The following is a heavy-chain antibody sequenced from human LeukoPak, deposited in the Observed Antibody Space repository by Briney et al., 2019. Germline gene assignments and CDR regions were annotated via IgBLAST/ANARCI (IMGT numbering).Heavy chain of an antibody. Sequence: SETLSLTCVVSGGSFSGYYGSWFRQPPGKGLEWIGEINHSGSTNYNPSLKSRVTISVDTSKNQFSLQLSSVTAADTAVYYCARHPSGGNPLEWWGQGTLVTVSS. CDR1: GGSFSGYY. V-gene: IGHV4-34*01. J-gene: IGHJ4*02. CDR2: INHSGST. CDR3: ARHPSGGNPLEW. D-gene: IGHD4-23*01.